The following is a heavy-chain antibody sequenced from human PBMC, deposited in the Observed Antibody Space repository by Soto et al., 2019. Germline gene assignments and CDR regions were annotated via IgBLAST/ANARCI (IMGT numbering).Heavy chain of an antibody. CDR2: XXXXXXXX. Sequence: EVQLVESGGGLVKPGGSLRLSCVGSGFTFSSNSMNWVRQAPGQGLEWVXXXXXXXXXXXYADSVKGXFTISRDNXXXXXXXXXXXXXXXXXXXXXXXXXXXVGMGQELDYWGQGTLVTVSS. D-gene: IGHD1-20*01. J-gene: IGHJ4*02. V-gene: IGHV3-21*01. CDR1: GFTFSSNS. CDR3: XXXXXVGMGQELDY.